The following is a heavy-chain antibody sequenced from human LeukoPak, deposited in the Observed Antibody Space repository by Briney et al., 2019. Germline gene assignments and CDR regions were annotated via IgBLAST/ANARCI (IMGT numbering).Heavy chain of an antibody. CDR3: ARAGGCATISCDSDY. CDR1: GLSISNYY. V-gene: IGHV4-59*01. J-gene: IGHJ4*02. Sequence: ASETLPLTCTVSGLSISNYYWSWIGQSPGKGLEWIGYIAYSGTTNYNPSLNSRVTISLDTSKNQFSPKLSSVTAADTAVYYCARAGGCATISCDSDYWGQGTLVTVSS. D-gene: IGHD1-26*01. CDR2: IAYSGTT.